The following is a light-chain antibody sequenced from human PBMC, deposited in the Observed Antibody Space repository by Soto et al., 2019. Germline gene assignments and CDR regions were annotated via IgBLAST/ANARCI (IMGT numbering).Light chain of an antibody. CDR3: QQYNNWPPTWT. Sequence: EVVMTQFPVTLSVSPVDTATLSCRASQNVNRNLAWLQQRPGQAPRLLIYGASTRATAIPARFSGSGSGTEFTLTISSLQSEDFAVYYCQQYNNWPPTWTFGQGTKVDNK. J-gene: IGKJ1*01. CDR1: QNVNRN. V-gene: IGKV3-15*01. CDR2: GAS.